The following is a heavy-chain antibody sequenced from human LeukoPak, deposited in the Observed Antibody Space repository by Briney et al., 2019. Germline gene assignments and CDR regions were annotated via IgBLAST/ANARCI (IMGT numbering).Heavy chain of an antibody. D-gene: IGHD3-3*01. J-gene: IGHJ4*02. CDR3: ARVGRFLEWLPLDY. CDR1: GGSISSYY. Sequence: SETRSLTCTVSGGSISSYYWSWIRQPPGKGLEWIGYIYYSGSTNYNPSLKSRVTMSVDTSKNQFSLKLSSVTAADTAVYYCARVGRFLEWLPLDYWGQGTLVTVSS. CDR2: IYYSGST. V-gene: IGHV4-59*01.